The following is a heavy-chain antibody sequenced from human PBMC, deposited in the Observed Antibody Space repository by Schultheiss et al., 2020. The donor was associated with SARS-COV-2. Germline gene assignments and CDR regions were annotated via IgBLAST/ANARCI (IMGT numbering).Heavy chain of an antibody. CDR3: ARRDYDFWSGYSY. CDR1: GGSISSSSYY. D-gene: IGHD3-3*01. CDR2: IYYSGST. Sequence: SETLSLTCTVSGGSISSSSYYWGWIRQPPGKGLEWIGSIYYSGSTYYNPSLKSRVTISVDTSKNQFSLKLSSVTAADTAVYYCARRDYDFWSGYSYWGQGTLVIVSS. J-gene: IGHJ4*02. V-gene: IGHV4-39*01.